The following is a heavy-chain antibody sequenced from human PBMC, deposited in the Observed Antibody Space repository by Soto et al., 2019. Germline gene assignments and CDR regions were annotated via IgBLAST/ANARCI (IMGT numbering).Heavy chain of an antibody. CDR3: ARVSSSWSDAFDI. Sequence: EVPLVESGGGLVQPGGSLRLSCAASGFTVSSNYMSWVRQAPGKGLEWVSVIYSGGSTYYADSVKGRFTISRDNSKNTLYLQMNSLRAEDTAVYYCARVSSSWSDAFDIWGQGTMVTVSS. V-gene: IGHV3-66*01. CDR1: GFTVSSNY. CDR2: IYSGGST. D-gene: IGHD6-13*01. J-gene: IGHJ3*02.